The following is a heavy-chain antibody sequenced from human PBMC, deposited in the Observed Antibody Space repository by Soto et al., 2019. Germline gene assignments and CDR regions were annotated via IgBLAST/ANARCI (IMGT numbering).Heavy chain of an antibody. V-gene: IGHV1-2*02. CDR1: GYSFTAFY. J-gene: IGHJ6*03. CDR2: INPNSGGT. D-gene: IGHD2-21*01. Sequence: QVQLVQSGAEVEKPGASVKVSCKAAGYSFTAFYIHWVRQARGPGFEWLGWINPNSGGTYYSQKFRARVTLTRDTSISTAYMELTGLSSDDTAVYYCARANSIRPYFYNMDVWGQGTTVTVSS. CDR3: ARANSIRPYFYNMDV.